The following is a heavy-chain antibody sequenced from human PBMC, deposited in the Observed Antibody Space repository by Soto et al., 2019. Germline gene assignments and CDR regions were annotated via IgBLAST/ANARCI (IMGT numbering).Heavy chain of an antibody. CDR2: INGGTGQT. Sequence: ASVKVSCKASGYTSTTHAMHWARQAPGQSLEWMGWINGGTGQTKHSQRFQGRVNITRDTSASTAYMELSSLRSEDTAVYYCARGKGMEENYYYYGLDIWGQGTTVTVSS. V-gene: IGHV1-3*01. CDR1: GYTSTTHA. J-gene: IGHJ6*02. D-gene: IGHD1-1*01. CDR3: ARGKGMEENYYYYGLDI.